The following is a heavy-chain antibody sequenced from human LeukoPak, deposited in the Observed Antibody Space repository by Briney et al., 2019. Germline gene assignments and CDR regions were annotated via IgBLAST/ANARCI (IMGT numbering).Heavy chain of an antibody. CDR3: ARRAGYYYDSSGYFAY. D-gene: IGHD3-22*01. CDR2: INHSGST. CDR1: GGSFSGYY. J-gene: IGHJ4*02. V-gene: IGHV4-34*01. Sequence: KTSETLSLTCAVYGGSFSGYYWSWIRQPPGKGLEWIGEINHSGSTNYNPSLKSRVTISVDTSKNQFSLKLSSVTAADTAVYYCARRAGYYYDSSGYFAYWGQGTLVTVSS.